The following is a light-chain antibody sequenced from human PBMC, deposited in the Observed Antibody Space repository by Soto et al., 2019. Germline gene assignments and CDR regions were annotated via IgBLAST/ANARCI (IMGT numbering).Light chain of an antibody. J-gene: IGKJ5*01. CDR2: AAS. V-gene: IGKV1-9*01. CDR1: QGISSY. Sequence: DIQMTQSPSSVSASVGDRVAITCRASQGISSYLAWYQKKPGKAPNLLIYAASTLQSGVPSRFSGSGSGTDFTLTISSLQPEDFATYYCQQLNTYPITFGQGTRLEI. CDR3: QQLNTYPIT.